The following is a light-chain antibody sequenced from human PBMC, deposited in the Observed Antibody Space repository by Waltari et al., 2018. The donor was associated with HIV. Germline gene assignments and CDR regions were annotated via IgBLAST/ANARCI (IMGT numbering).Light chain of an antibody. CDR1: RTILFSSDNRNY. J-gene: IGKJ4*01. CDR2: WAS. Sequence: DIVMTQSPASLPGSLGERATLNCTSSRTILFSSDNRNYLAWYQQKPRQPPKLLISWASTRESGVPDRFSGSGSGTDFTLTITRLQAEDVAVYHCQQYFRIPPTFGGGTKVEIK. V-gene: IGKV4-1*01. CDR3: QQYFRIPPT.